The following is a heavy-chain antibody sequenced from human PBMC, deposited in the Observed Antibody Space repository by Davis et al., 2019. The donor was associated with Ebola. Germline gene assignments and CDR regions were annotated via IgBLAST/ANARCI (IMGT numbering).Heavy chain of an antibody. CDR3: ARGTYSSSVGSYYYYYYGMDV. V-gene: IGHV3-7*03. J-gene: IGHJ6*02. D-gene: IGHD6-6*01. CDR1: GFTFSSYW. CDR2: IKQDGSEK. Sequence: PGGSLRLSCAASGFTFSSYWMSWVRQAPGKGLEWVANIKQDGSEKYYVDSVKGRFTISRDNAKNSLYLQMNSLRAEDTAVYYCARGTYSSSVGSYYYYYYGMDVWGQGTTVTVSS.